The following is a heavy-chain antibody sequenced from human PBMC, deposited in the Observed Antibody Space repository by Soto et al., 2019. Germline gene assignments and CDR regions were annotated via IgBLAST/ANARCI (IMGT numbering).Heavy chain of an antibody. CDR1: GGTFSSYT. CDR2: IIPVLGIA. CDR3: ACAAEYSGYRN. Sequence: QVQLVQSGAEVKKPGSSVKVSCKASGGTFSSYTISWVRQATGQGLEWMGRIIPVLGIANYAQKFQGRVTITADKSTSTAYMELSSLRSEDTAVYYCACAAEYSGYRNWGQGTLVTVSS. J-gene: IGHJ4*02. V-gene: IGHV1-69*02. D-gene: IGHD5-12*01.